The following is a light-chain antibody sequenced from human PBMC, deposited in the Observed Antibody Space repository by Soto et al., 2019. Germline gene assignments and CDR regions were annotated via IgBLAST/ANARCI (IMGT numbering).Light chain of an antibody. CDR2: GAS. V-gene: IGKV3-20*01. J-gene: IGKJ1*01. CDR3: QQYDTSSWT. Sequence: EIVLTQSPDTLSLSPGERATLSCRASQSVRSSYLAWYQQKPGQAPWLLIYGASSRATGIPDRFSGSGSGTDFTLTISRLEPEDSAVYYCQQYDTSSWTFGQGTKVEIK. CDR1: QSVRSSY.